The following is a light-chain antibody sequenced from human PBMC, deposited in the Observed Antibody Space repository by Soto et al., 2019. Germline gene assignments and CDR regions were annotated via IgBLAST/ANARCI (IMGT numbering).Light chain of an antibody. CDR3: QQFGSSPGFT. CDR1: QNINSRY. Sequence: EIVLTQSPGTLSLSPGERATLSCRASQNINSRYLAWYQQKPGQAPRLLIYGASSRTTGIPDRFSGSGSGTDFTLTISTLEPEGFAVYYCQQFGSSPGFTFGPGTKVDIK. J-gene: IGKJ3*01. CDR2: GAS. V-gene: IGKV3-20*01.